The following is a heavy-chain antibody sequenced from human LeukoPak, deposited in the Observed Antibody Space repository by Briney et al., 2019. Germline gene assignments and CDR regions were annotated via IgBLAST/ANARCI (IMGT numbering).Heavy chain of an antibody. CDR3: ARESRAAADPGFNWFDP. D-gene: IGHD6-13*01. J-gene: IGHJ5*02. V-gene: IGHV1-69*06. CDR1: GGTFNSYA. Sequence: GASVKVSCKASGGTFNSYAISWVRQAPGQGLEWMGGIIPIFGTANYAQKFQGRVTITADKSTSTAYMELSSLRSEDTAVYYCARESRAAADPGFNWFDPWGQGTLVTVSS. CDR2: IIPIFGTA.